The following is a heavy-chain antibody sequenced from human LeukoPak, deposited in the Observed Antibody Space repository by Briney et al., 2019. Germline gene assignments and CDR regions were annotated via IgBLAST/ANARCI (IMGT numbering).Heavy chain of an antibody. CDR1: GFTLSSYS. J-gene: IGHJ4*02. CDR3: ARDPYGSGSYYYDY. V-gene: IGHV3-48*01. CDR2: ISSSSGTI. D-gene: IGHD3-10*01. Sequence: GGSLRLSCAASGFTLSSYSTNWVRQAPGKGLEWVSFISSSSGTIYYADSVKGRFTNSRDNAKNSLYLQMNSLRAEDTAVYYCARDPYGSGSYYYDYWGQGTLVTVSS.